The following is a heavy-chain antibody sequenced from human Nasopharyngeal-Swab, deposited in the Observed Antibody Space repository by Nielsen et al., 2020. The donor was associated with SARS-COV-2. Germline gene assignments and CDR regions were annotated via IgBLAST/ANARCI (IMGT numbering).Heavy chain of an antibody. CDR3: ARGVSTYDSSGYPRSYYYGMDV. J-gene: IGHJ6*02. V-gene: IGHV3-13*04. D-gene: IGHD3-22*01. Sequence: GESLKISCAASRFTFSSYDMHWVRQATGKGLEWVSAIGTAGDTYYPGSVKGRFTISRENAKNSLYLQMNSLRAGDTAVYYCARGVSTYDSSGYPRSYYYGMDVWGQGTTVTVSS. CDR1: RFTFSSYD. CDR2: IGTAGDT.